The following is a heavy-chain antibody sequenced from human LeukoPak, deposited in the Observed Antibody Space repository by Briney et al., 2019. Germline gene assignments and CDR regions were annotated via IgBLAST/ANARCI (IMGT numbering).Heavy chain of an antibody. Sequence: EPSETLPLTCTVSAGSISSNSCGSIRQPPGKGLEWIGYIYYSGSTNYHPSLKSRVTISVDTLKNQFSLKLSSVTAADTAVYYCARDHGNDDAFDFWGQGTMVTVSS. CDR3: ARDHGNDDAFDF. CDR1: AGSISSNS. V-gene: IGHV4-59*01. CDR2: IYYSGST. D-gene: IGHD1-1*01. J-gene: IGHJ3*01.